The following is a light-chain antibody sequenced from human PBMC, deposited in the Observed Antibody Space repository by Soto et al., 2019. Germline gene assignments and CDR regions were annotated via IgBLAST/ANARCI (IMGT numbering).Light chain of an antibody. J-gene: IGKJ4*01. CDR1: QSLSGN. Sequence: EIVLTQSPATLSLSPGERATLSCRASQSLSGNLALAWYQQKPGQPPRLLIYDTSNRATGIPARFSGSGSGTDFTLTISSLEPEDFAVYYCQQRSNWPPNTFGGGTKVEIK. CDR3: QQRSNWPPNT. V-gene: IGKV3-11*01. CDR2: DTS.